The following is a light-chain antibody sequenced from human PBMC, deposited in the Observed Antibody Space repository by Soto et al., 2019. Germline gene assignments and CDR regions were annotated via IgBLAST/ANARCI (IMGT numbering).Light chain of an antibody. V-gene: IGKV3-15*01. CDR3: QQYNNCPPWT. Sequence: EIVMTQSPATLSVSPGERVTLSCRASQSVSSNLAWYQQKPGQAPRLVIYGASTRATGIPARFSGSGSGTEFTITISSLQSEDFAVYYCQQYNNCPPWTFGQGTKVEIK. CDR2: GAS. J-gene: IGKJ1*01. CDR1: QSVSSN.